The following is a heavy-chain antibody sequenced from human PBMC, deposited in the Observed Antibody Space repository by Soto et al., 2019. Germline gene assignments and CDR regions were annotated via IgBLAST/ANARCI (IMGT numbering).Heavy chain of an antibody. V-gene: IGHV4-30-2*01. Sequence: QLQLQESGSGLVKPSQTLSLTCAVSGGSIISGGYSWSWIRQPPGKGLQWIGHIYEGGNTYYTPTLESRAAISTDKSKNQFSLRLSSVTAADTAVYYCVRRSPEDAFDIWGKGTMVTVSP. CDR2: IYEGGNT. J-gene: IGHJ3*02. CDR3: VRRSPEDAFDI. CDR1: GGSIISGGYS.